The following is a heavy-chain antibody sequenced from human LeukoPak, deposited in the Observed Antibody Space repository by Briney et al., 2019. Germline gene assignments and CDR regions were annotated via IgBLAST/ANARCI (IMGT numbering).Heavy chain of an antibody. CDR3: ARASYGGYVEFDY. D-gene: IGHD5-12*01. Sequence: PSETLSLTCAVYGGSFSGYYWSWIRQPPGKGLEWIGEINHSGSTNYNPSLKSRVTISVDTSKNQFSLKLSSVTAADTAVYYCARASYGGYVEFDYWGQGTLVTVSS. V-gene: IGHV4-34*01. CDR1: GGSFSGYY. J-gene: IGHJ4*02. CDR2: INHSGST.